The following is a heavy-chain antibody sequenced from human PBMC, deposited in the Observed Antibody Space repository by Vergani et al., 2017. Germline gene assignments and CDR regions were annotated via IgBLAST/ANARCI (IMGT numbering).Heavy chain of an antibody. CDR1: GGTFSSYA. D-gene: IGHD3-10*01. V-gene: IGHV1-69*13. CDR3: AREGYYSGSESYSPPRLYGMGV. CDR2: IIPIFGTA. Sequence: QVQLVQSGAEVKKPGSSVKVSCKASGGTFSSYAISWVRQAPGQGLEWMGRIIPIFGTANYAQKFQGRVTITADESTSTAYMELSSLRSEDTAVYYCAREGYYSGSESYSPPRLYGMGVWGQGTTVTVSS. J-gene: IGHJ6*02.